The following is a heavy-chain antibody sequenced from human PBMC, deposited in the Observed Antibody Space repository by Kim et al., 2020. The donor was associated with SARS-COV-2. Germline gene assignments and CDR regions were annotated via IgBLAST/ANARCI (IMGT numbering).Heavy chain of an antibody. CDR3: ATPDYSGWYYDY. J-gene: IGHJ4*02. CDR1: GGSISSSSYY. V-gene: IGHV4-39*01. D-gene: IGHD2-15*01. CDR2: IYYSGST. Sequence: SETLSLTCTVSGGSISSSSYYWGWIRQPPGKGLEWIGSIYYSGSTYYNPSLKSRVTISVDTSKNQLSLKLSSVTAADTAVYYCATPDYSGWYYDYWGQGTLVTVSS.